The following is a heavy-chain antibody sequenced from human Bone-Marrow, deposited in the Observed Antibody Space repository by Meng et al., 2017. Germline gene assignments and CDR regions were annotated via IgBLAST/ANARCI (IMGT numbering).Heavy chain of an antibody. CDR3: ARILRGAGYSYGYLGAFDI. D-gene: IGHD5-18*01. Sequence: SGPTLVKPTQTLTLTCTFSGFSLSTSGMCVSCIRQPPGKALEWLALIDWDDDKYYSTSLKTRLTISKDTSKNQVVLTMTNMDPVDTATYYCARILRGAGYSYGYLGAFDIWGQGTMVTVSS. CDR2: IDWDDDK. CDR1: GFSLSTSGMC. J-gene: IGHJ3*02. V-gene: IGHV2-70*01.